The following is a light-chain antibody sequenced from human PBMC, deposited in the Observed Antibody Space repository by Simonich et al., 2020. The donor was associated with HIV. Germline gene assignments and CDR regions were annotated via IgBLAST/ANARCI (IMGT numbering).Light chain of an antibody. Sequence: SYELTQPSSVSVSPGQTARITCSGDVLAKKYARWFQQKPGHAPVVVIYKDSERPSGIPERFSGSSSGTTVTLTISGAQVEDEADYYCYSAADNMGVFGGGTKLTVL. J-gene: IGLJ3*02. CDR1: VLAKKY. CDR2: KDS. CDR3: YSAADNMGV. V-gene: IGLV3-27*01.